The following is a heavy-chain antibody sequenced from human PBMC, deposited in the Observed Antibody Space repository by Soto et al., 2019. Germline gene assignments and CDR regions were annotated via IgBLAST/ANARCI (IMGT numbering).Heavy chain of an antibody. J-gene: IGHJ6*02. D-gene: IGHD3-3*01. CDR1: GYTFTSYY. V-gene: IGHV1-46*01. CDR3: ARGRLITIFGAEGDV. CDR2: INPGSGST. Sequence: QVQLVQSGAEVTKPGASVMVSCKASGYTFTSYYMHWVRQAPGQGLEWMGIINPGSGSTSYAQKYRGRVTLTRDTSTSTVYVEMSGLRSEDTAVYYCARGRLITIFGAEGDVWGQGTTVTVSS.